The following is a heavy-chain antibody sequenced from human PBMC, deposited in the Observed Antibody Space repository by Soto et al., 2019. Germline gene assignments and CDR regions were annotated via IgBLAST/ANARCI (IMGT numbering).Heavy chain of an antibody. CDR3: ARAVLPATAPFDY. CDR1: GGSISNYY. J-gene: IGHJ4*02. V-gene: IGHV4-59*01. Sequence: PSETLSLTCIVSGGSISNYYWSWIRQPPGKGLEWIGYIYYSGSTNYNPSLQSRVTISVDTSKNQFSLKLSSVTSADTAVYYCARAVLPATAPFDYWGQGTLVTVSS. CDR2: IYYSGST. D-gene: IGHD2-2*01.